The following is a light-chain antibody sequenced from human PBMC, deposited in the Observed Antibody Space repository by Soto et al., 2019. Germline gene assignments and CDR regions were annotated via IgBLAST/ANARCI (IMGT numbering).Light chain of an antibody. CDR3: QHYKDYSWT. J-gene: IGKJ1*01. CDR1: QSISLW. CDR2: KTS. Sequence: DIHMTQSPSTLSASVGDRVTITCRASQSISLWVALYQQKPGRAPNLLIYKTSSLETGAPSRFSGSGSGTEFTLTISSLQPDDFATYYCQHYKDYSWTFGQGTKVEVK. V-gene: IGKV1-5*03.